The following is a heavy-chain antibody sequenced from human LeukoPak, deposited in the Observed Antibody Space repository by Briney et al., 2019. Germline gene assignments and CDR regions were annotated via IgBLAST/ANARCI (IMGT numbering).Heavy chain of an antibody. CDR3: AREGFGELSYYFDY. V-gene: IGHV3-21*01. CDR1: GFTFSSYS. J-gene: IGHJ4*02. Sequence: GGSLRLSCAASGFTFSSYSMNWVRQAPGKGLEWVSSISSSSSYIYYADSVKGRFTISRDNAKNSLYLQMNSLRTEDTAVYYCAREGFGELSYYFDYWGQGTLVTVSS. CDR2: ISSSSSYI. D-gene: IGHD3-10*01.